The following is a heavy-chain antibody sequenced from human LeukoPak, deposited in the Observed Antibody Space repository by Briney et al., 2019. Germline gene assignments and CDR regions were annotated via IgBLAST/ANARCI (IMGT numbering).Heavy chain of an antibody. J-gene: IGHJ3*02. D-gene: IGHD2/OR15-2a*01. V-gene: IGHV4-61*02. Sequence: SQTLSLTCTVSGGSISSGSYYWSWIRQPAGKGLEWIGRIYTSGSTNYNPSLKSRVTISVDTSKNQFSLKLSSVTAADTAVYYCARDQYGAAHDAFDIWGQGTMVTVSS. CDR3: ARDQYGAAHDAFDI. CDR1: GGSISSGSYY. CDR2: IYTSGST.